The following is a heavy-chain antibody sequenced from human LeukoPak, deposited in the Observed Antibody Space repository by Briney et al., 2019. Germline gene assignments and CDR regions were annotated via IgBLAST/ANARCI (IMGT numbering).Heavy chain of an antibody. V-gene: IGHV3-66*01. Sequence: PGGSLRLSCAASGFTVSSNYMSWVRQAPGKGLEWVSIIYSGGSTYYADSVKGRFTIPRDNSKNTLYLQMNSLRAEDTAVYYCARGSSTGYSFDYWGQGTLVTVSS. CDR3: ARGSSTGYSFDY. CDR2: IYSGGST. D-gene: IGHD6-6*01. J-gene: IGHJ4*02. CDR1: GFTVSSNY.